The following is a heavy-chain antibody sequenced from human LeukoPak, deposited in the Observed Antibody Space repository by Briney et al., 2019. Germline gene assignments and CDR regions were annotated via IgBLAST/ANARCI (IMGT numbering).Heavy chain of an antibody. V-gene: IGHV4-34*01. CDR2: INHSGST. D-gene: IGHD3-10*01. J-gene: IGHJ3*02. CDR1: GGSFSGYY. CDR3: ARDQYYYGSGSYFNSVGGAFDI. Sequence: SETLSVTCAVYGGSFSGYYWSWIRQPPGKGLEWIGEINHSGSTNYNPSLKSRVTISVDTSKNQFSLKLRSVTAADTAVYYCARDQYYYGSGSYFNSVGGAFDIWGQGTMVTVSS.